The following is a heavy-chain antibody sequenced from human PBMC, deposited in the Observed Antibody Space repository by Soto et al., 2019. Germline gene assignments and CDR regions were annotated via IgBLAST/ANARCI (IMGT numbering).Heavy chain of an antibody. J-gene: IGHJ1*01. V-gene: IGHV3-74*01. CDR2: ISTDASST. CDR1: GFTFSSYW. D-gene: IGHD2-2*02. CDR3: ARLSNKIPQN. Sequence: EVQLVESGGGLVQPGGSLRLSCAASGFTFSSYWMHWVSQAPGKGLVWVSSISTDASSTSYADPVKGRFTISRDNAKNTLYLQRNSVRAEDTAVYYCARLSNKIPQNWGQGTLVIVSP.